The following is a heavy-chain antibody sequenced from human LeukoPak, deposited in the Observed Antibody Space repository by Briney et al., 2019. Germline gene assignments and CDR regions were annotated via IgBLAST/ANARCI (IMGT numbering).Heavy chain of an antibody. CDR3: ARDNYYDSSGYYRPVNYFDY. CDR1: GGTFSRFT. Sequence: ASVKVSCKAYGGTFSRFTISWVRQAPGQGLEWMGWISAYNGNTNYAQKLQGRVTMTTDTSTSTAYMELRSLRSDDTAVYYCARDNYYDSSGYYRPVNYFDYWGQGTLVTVSS. J-gene: IGHJ4*02. D-gene: IGHD3-22*01. CDR2: ISAYNGNT. V-gene: IGHV1-18*01.